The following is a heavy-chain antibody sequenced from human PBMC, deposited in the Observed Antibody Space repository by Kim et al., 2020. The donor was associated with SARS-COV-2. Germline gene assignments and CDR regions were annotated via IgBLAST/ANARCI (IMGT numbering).Heavy chain of an antibody. CDR3: ARGRPIYDFWSGYHVLFDY. J-gene: IGHJ4*02. Sequence: SRVTISVDTSKNQFSLKLSSVTAADTAVYYCARGRPIYDFWSGYHVLFDYWGQGTLVTVSS. V-gene: IGHV4-34*01. D-gene: IGHD3-3*01.